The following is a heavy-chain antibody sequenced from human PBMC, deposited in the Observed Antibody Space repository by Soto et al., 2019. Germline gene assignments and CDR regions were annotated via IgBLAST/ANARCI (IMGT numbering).Heavy chain of an antibody. Sequence: SVKVSCKASGYTFTSYAMHWVRQAPVQRLEWMGWINAGNGNTKYSQKFQGRVTITRDTSASTAYMELSSLRSEDTAVYYCARAVRSSSWFRGGQDFDYWGQGTLVTVSS. CDR2: INAGNGNT. J-gene: IGHJ4*02. D-gene: IGHD6-13*01. CDR3: ARAVRSSSWFRGGQDFDY. CDR1: GYTFTSYA. V-gene: IGHV1-3*01.